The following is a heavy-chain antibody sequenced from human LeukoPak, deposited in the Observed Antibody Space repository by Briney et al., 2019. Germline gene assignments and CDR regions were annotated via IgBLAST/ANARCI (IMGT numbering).Heavy chain of an antibody. V-gene: IGHV1-69*04. Sequence: SVKVSCKASGGTFSSYAISWVRQTPGQGLEWMGRIIPILGIANYAQKFQGRVTITADKSTSTAYMELSSLRSEDTAVYYCARSMVRGVILFDYWGQGTLVTVSS. J-gene: IGHJ4*02. CDR2: IIPILGIA. CDR3: ARSMVRGVILFDY. CDR1: GGTFSSYA. D-gene: IGHD3-10*01.